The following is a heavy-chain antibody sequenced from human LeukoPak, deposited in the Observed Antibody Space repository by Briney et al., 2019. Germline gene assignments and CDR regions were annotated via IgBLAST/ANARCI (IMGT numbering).Heavy chain of an antibody. CDR1: EFTFTSYA. CDR2: ISSSGGTT. V-gene: IGHV3-23*01. J-gene: IGHJ4*02. CDR3: AKALGSIVVTTTDY. Sequence: PGGSLRLSYAASEFTFTSYAMSWVRQAPGKGLEWVSAISSSGGTTYYADSVKGRFTISRGNSKNTLYMQMHSLRAEDTAVYYCAKALGSIVVTTTDYWGQGTLVTVSS. D-gene: IGHD5-12*01.